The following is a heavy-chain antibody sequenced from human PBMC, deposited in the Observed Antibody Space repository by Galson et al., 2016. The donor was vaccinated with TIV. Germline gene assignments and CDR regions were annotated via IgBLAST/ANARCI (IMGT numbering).Heavy chain of an antibody. CDR2: LWYDGSNE. J-gene: IGHJ4*02. V-gene: IGHV3-33*01. CDR3: ARSPPLGATIYYFDF. Sequence: SLRLSCAASGFNFGIYGMHWVRQAPGKGLEWVSALWYDGSNEKYADSVKGRFTISRDNSKSTLYLQMNSLRAEDTAVYYCARSPPLGATIYYFDFWGQGTLVTVSS. D-gene: IGHD1-26*01. CDR1: GFNFGIYG.